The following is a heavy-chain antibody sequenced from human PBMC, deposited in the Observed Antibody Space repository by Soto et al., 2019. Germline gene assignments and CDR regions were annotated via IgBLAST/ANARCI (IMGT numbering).Heavy chain of an antibody. CDR1: GGSFSGYY. Sequence: PSETLSLTCAVYGGSFSGYYWSWIRQPPGKGLEWIGEINHSGSTNYNPSLKSRVTISVDTSKNQFSLKLSSVTAADTAVYYCARAPAERFLEYQEGYYFDYWGQGTLVTVSS. CDR3: ARAPAERFLEYQEGYYFDY. D-gene: IGHD3-3*01. V-gene: IGHV4-34*01. CDR2: INHSGST. J-gene: IGHJ4*02.